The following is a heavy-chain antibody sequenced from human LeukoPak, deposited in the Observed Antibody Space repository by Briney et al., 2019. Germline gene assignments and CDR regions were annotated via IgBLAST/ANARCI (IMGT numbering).Heavy chain of an antibody. CDR1: GFTFSSYE. Sequence: PGGSLRLSCAASGFTFSSYEMNWVRHAPGKGLEWVSYISSSGSTIYYADSVKGRFTISRDNTKNSLYLQMNSLRAKDTAVYYCARRSPLDFIDYWGQGTLVTVSS. V-gene: IGHV3-48*03. D-gene: IGHD1-1*01. CDR3: ARRSPLDFIDY. J-gene: IGHJ4*02. CDR2: ISSSGSTI.